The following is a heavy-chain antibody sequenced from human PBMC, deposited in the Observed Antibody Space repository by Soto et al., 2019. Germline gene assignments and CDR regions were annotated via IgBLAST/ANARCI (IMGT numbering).Heavy chain of an antibody. CDR3: ARGSYRNIVATISFDY. Sequence: GGSLRLSCAASGFTFSSYSMNWVRQAPGKGLGWVSYISSSSSTIYYADSVKGRFTISRDNAKNSLYLQMNSLRAEDTAVYYCARGSYRNIVATISFDYWGQGTLVTVSS. CDR1: GFTFSSYS. J-gene: IGHJ4*02. D-gene: IGHD5-12*01. CDR2: ISSSSSTI. V-gene: IGHV3-48*01.